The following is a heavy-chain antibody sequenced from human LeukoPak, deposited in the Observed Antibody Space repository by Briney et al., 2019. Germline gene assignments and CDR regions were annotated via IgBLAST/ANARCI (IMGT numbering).Heavy chain of an antibody. CDR3: ARERRYYYDSSGYLIFDY. D-gene: IGHD3-22*01. V-gene: IGHV4-59*01. CDR1: GGSISSYY. Sequence: SETLSLTCTVSGGSISSYYWSWIRQPPGKGLEWIGYIYYSGSTNYNPSLKSRVTISVDTSKNQFSLKLSSVTAADTAVYYCARERRYYYDSSGYLIFDYWGQGTLVTVSS. J-gene: IGHJ4*02. CDR2: IYYSGST.